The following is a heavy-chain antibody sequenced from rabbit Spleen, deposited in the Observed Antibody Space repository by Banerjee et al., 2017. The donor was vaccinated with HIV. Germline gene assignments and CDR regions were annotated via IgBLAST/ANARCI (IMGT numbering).Heavy chain of an antibody. J-gene: IGHJ6*01. CDR2: IETGSSGFT. CDR3: ARDTSTSFSSYGMDL. V-gene: IGHV1S40*01. Sequence: QSLEESGGGLVQPEGSLTLTCTASGVSFSGASYMCWVRQAPGKGLEWIVCIETGSSGFTYYASWVNGRFTISKTSSTTVTLQMTSLTAADTATYFCARDTSTSFSSYGMDLWGPGTLVTVS. D-gene: IGHD1-1*01. CDR1: GVSFSGASY.